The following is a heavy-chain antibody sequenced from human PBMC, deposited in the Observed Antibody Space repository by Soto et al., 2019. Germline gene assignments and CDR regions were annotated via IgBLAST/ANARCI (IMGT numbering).Heavy chain of an antibody. V-gene: IGHV4-30-4*01. Sequence: PSETLPLTCTVSGGSISSGDYYWSWIRQPPGKGLEWIGYIYYSGSTYYNPSLKSRVTISVDTSKNQFSLKLSSVTAADTAVYYCASRKSSPYFDYWGQGTLVTVSS. D-gene: IGHD3-10*01. CDR2: IYYSGST. J-gene: IGHJ4*02. CDR1: GGSISSGDYY. CDR3: ASRKSSPYFDY.